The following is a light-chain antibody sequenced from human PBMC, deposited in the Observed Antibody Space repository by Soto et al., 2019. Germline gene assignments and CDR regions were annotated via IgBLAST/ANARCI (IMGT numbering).Light chain of an antibody. Sequence: IVLTHSPGTLSLSPGERATLSCRASQSVSSNLAWYQQKPGQAPRLLIYGASNRATGIPARFSGSGSGTDFTLTISSLEPEDFAVYYCQQHSHWPPWTFGQGTKVDIK. CDR2: GAS. V-gene: IGKV3-11*01. J-gene: IGKJ1*01. CDR3: QQHSHWPPWT. CDR1: QSVSSN.